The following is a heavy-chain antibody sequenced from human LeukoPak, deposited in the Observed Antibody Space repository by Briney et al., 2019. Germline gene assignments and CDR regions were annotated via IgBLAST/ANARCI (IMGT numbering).Heavy chain of an antibody. CDR1: GYTFTGYY. Sequence: ASVSVSCKASGYTFTGYYMHWVRQAPGRGLEWMGWINPNSGGTNYAQKFQGRVTMTRDTSISTAYMELSRLRSDDTAVYYCARGGVGATTYVWFDPWGQGTLVTVSS. CDR3: ARGGVGATTYVWFDP. D-gene: IGHD1-26*01. CDR2: INPNSGGT. J-gene: IGHJ5*02. V-gene: IGHV1-2*02.